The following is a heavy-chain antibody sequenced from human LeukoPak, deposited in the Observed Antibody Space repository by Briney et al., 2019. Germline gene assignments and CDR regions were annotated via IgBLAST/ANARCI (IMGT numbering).Heavy chain of an antibody. Sequence: PGGSLRLSCAASGFTFSSYAISWVRQAPGKGLEWVSAISGSGGSTYYADSVKGRFTISRDNSKDTLYQQMNSLRAEDTAVYYCAKRFGELLFDYWGQGTLVTVSS. CDR2: ISGSGGST. V-gene: IGHV3-23*01. D-gene: IGHD3-10*01. J-gene: IGHJ4*02. CDR3: AKRFGELLFDY. CDR1: GFTFSSYA.